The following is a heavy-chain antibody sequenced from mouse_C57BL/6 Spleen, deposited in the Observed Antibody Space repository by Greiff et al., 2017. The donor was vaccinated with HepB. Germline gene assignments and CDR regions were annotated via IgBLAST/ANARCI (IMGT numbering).Heavy chain of an antibody. CDR3: ARSGYSNYLGY. J-gene: IGHJ2*01. CDR1: GYTFTSYW. CDR2: IYPSDSET. Sequence: QVQLQQPGAELVRPGSSVKLSCKASGYTFTSYWMDWVKQRPGQGLEWIGNIYPSDSETHYNQKFKDKATLTVDKSSSTAYMQLSSLTSEDSAVYYCARSGYSNYLGYWGQGTTLTVSS. V-gene: IGHV1-61*01. D-gene: IGHD2-5*01.